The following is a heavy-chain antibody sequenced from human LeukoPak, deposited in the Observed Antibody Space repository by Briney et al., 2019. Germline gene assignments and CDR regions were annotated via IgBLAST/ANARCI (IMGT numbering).Heavy chain of an antibody. CDR3: ARAWDY. J-gene: IGHJ4*02. CDR2: IGDDGSST. CDR1: GFTLSNYW. Sequence: GSLRLSCAASGFTLSNYWMDWVRQAPGKGLVWVSRIGDDGSSTNYADSVKGRFTVSRDNAKNTLYLQMNSLRAEDTAVYYCARAWDYWGQGTLVTVSS. V-gene: IGHV3-74*01.